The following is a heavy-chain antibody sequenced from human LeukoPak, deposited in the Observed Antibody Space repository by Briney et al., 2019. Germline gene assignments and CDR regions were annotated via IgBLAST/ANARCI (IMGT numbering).Heavy chain of an antibody. D-gene: IGHD3-22*01. CDR3: ARGPHYHDSSGYSPSYSYAMDV. Sequence: SETLSLTCAVYGGSFSSYYWSWIRQPPGKGLEWIGYIYYSGSTNYNPSLRSRVTISVDTSKNQFSLDLRSVTAADTAVYYCARGPHYHDSSGYSPSYSYAMDVWGQGTTVTVSS. CDR1: GGSFSSYY. CDR2: IYYSGST. J-gene: IGHJ6*02. V-gene: IGHV4-59*01.